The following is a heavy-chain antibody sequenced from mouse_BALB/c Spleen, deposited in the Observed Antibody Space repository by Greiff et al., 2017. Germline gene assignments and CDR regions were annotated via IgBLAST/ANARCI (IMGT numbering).Heavy chain of an antibody. Sequence: EVMLVESGGGLVKPGGSLKLSCAASGFTFSSYTMSWVRQTPEKRLEWVATISSGGGNTYYPDSVKGRFTISRDNAKNNLYLQMSSLRSEDTALYYCARYLYGSLFAYWGQGTLVTVSA. CDR1: GFTFSSYT. J-gene: IGHJ3*01. CDR3: ARYLYGSLFAY. V-gene: IGHV5-9*03. D-gene: IGHD1-1*01. CDR2: ISSGGGNT.